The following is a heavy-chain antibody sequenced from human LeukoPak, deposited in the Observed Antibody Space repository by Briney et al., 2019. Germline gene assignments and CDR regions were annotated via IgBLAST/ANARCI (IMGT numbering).Heavy chain of an antibody. D-gene: IGHD3-22*01. CDR3: ARDYYDSSGYYPTPLGYFDY. V-gene: IGHV1-69*06. Sequence: ASVKVSCKASGGTFSSYAISWVRQAPGQGLEWMGGIIPIFGTANYAQKFQGRVTITADKSTSTAYMELSSLRSEDTAVYYCARDYYDSSGYYPTPLGYFDYWGQGTLVTVSS. CDR1: GGTFSSYA. J-gene: IGHJ4*02. CDR2: IIPIFGTA.